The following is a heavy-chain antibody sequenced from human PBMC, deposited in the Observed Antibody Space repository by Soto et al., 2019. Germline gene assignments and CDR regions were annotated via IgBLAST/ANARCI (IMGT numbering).Heavy chain of an antibody. D-gene: IGHD3-22*01. Sequence: PLETLSLTCAVPGYSISSCYYWGGLRQPPGRGLEWLGSTHHGRSSYSDPSLNSSITLSLDVANTHVAMILNSVSAADTAVSFCARVGPWVRYYYDSSPYNYEYWFDHWGQGTLVTVSS. CDR1: GYSISSCYY. V-gene: IGHV4-38-2*01. CDR3: ARVGPWVRYYYDSSPYNYEYWFDH. J-gene: IGHJ5*02. CDR2: THHGRSS.